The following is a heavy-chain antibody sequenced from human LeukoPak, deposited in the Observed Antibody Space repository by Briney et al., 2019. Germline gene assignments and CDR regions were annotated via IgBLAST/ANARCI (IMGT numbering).Heavy chain of an antibody. D-gene: IGHD6-6*01. CDR2: IVVGSGNT. CDR1: GFTFTSSA. V-gene: IGHV1-58*01. J-gene: IGHJ3*02. CDR3: AADRFYSSSSYDAFDI. Sequence: GASVKVSCKASGFTFTSSAVQWVRQARGQRLEWIGWIVVGSGNTNYAQKFQERVTITRDMSTSTAYMELSGLRSEDTAVYFCAADRFYSSSSYDAFDIWGQGTMVTVSS.